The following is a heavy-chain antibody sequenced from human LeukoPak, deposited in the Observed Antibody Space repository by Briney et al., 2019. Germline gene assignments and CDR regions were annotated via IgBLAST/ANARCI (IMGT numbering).Heavy chain of an antibody. CDR2: ISAYNGNT. V-gene: IGHV1-18*01. CDR1: GYTFTSYD. J-gene: IGHJ4*02. Sequence: ASVKVSCKAYGYTFTSYDINLVRQATGQGLEWMGWISAYNGNTNYAQKLQGRVTMTTDTSTSTAYMELRSLRSDDTAVYYCARSPGWGFDYWGQGTLVTVSS. D-gene: IGHD3-16*01. CDR3: ARSPGWGFDY.